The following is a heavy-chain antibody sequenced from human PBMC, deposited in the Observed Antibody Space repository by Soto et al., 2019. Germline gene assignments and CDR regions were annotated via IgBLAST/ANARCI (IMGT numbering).Heavy chain of an antibody. CDR2: ISYDGNTK. CDR3: TSQVATGD. Sequence: QVQLVESGGGVVQPGRSLRLSCAASGFTFSNFGMHWVRQAPVKGLAWVAVISYDGNTKYYADSVKGRFTISRDNSKNTMYLQMDSLRVEDTAVYYCTSQVATGDWGQGTLVTVSS. J-gene: IGHJ4*02. D-gene: IGHD5-12*01. V-gene: IGHV3-30*03. CDR1: GFTFSNFG.